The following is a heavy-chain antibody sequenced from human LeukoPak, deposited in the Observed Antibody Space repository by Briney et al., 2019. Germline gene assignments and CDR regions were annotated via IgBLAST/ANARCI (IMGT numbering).Heavy chain of an antibody. CDR1: GFTFSSYG. V-gene: IGHV3-30*02. Sequence: GGSLRLSCAASGFTFSSYGMHWVRQAPGKGLDWVAFIRHDGSNIYYADSVKGRFTISRDNSKNTLYLQMNSLRTEDTAVYYCARGGFLYSSSPFSFNPLRRSLERRPYWFDPWGQGTLVTVSS. J-gene: IGHJ5*02. CDR3: ARGGFLYSSSPFSFNPLRRSLERRPYWFDP. CDR2: IRHDGSNI. D-gene: IGHD6-6*01.